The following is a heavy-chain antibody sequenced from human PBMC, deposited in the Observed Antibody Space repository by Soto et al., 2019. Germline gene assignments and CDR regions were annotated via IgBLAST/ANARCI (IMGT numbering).Heavy chain of an antibody. CDR2: LSYDGSNG. CDR3: ARDRGTSGGERYDFWSGYYTFAINYGMDV. Sequence: GGSLRLSCAASGFTFTIYGMHWVRQAPGKGLEWVAVLSYDGSNGYYADSVRGRFTISRDNSKNTLYLQMNSLRAEDTAVYYCARDRGTSGGERYDFWSGYYTFAINYGMDVWGQGTTVTVSS. V-gene: IGHV3-30*03. CDR1: GFTFTIYG. D-gene: IGHD3-3*01. J-gene: IGHJ6*02.